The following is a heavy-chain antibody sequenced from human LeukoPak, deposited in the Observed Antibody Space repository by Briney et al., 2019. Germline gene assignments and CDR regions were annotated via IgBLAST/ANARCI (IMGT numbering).Heavy chain of an antibody. D-gene: IGHD5-24*01. V-gene: IGHV4-59*01. J-gene: IGHJ4*02. Sequence: TLSLTCTVSGGSISSYYWSWIRQPPGKGLEWIGYIYYSGSTNYNPSLKSRVTISVDTSKNQFSLKLSSVTAADTAVYYCARGIVEMATIEGFDYWGQGTLVTVSS. CDR3: ARGIVEMATIEGFDY. CDR1: GGSISSYY. CDR2: IYYSGST.